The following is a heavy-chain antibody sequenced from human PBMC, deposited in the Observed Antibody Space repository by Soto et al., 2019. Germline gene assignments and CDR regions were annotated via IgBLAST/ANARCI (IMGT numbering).Heavy chain of an antibody. CDR1: GFTFSSYS. Sequence: GGSLRLSCAASGFTFSSYSMNWVRQAPGKGLEWVSSISSSCSYIYYADSVKGRFTFSRDNAKNSLYLQMNSLRAEDTAVYYCARSALEWSDHGAFDIWGQGTMVTVSS. CDR2: ISSSCSYI. J-gene: IGHJ3*02. V-gene: IGHV3-21*01. D-gene: IGHD3-3*01. CDR3: ARSALEWSDHGAFDI.